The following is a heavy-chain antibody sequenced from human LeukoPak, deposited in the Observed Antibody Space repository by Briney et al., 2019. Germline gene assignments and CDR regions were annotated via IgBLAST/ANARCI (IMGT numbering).Heavy chain of an antibody. V-gene: IGHV4-4*07. D-gene: IGHD2-2*01. CDR3: ARSKEGGDIVVVPAAEEGPYYYYYMDV. CDR1: GGSISSYY. CDR2: IYTSGST. Sequence: SETLSLTCTVSGGSISSYYWSWIRQPAGKGLEWIGRIYTSGSTNYNPSLKSRVTMSVDTSKNQFSLKLSSVTAADTAVYYCARSKEGGDIVVVPAAEEGPYYYYYMDVWGKGTRVTVSS. J-gene: IGHJ6*03.